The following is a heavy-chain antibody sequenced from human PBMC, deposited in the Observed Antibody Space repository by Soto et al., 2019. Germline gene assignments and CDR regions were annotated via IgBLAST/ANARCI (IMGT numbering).Heavy chain of an antibody. Sequence: QVQLVQSGAEVKKPGSSVKVSCKASGGTFSSYAISWVRQAPGQGLEWMGGIIPIFGTANYAQKFQGRVTITADESTSTAYMELSSLRSEDTAVYYCASPLGIPYCCGDCASRAFDIWGQGTMVTVSS. V-gene: IGHV1-69*01. J-gene: IGHJ3*02. D-gene: IGHD2-21*02. CDR2: IIPIFGTA. CDR1: GGTFSSYA. CDR3: ASPLGIPYCCGDCASRAFDI.